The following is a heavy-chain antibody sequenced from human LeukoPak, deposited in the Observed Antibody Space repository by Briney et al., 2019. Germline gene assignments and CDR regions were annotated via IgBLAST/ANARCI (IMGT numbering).Heavy chain of an antibody. CDR2: INYSGST. V-gene: IGHV4-39*01. J-gene: IGHJ6*03. Sequence: PSETLSLTCTVSGGSISSSSYYWGWIRQPPGKGLEWIGSINYSGSTYHNPSLKSRVTISVDTSKNQFSLKLSSVTAADTAVYYCARRPQSYIDVWGKGTTVTVSS. CDR3: ARRPQSYIDV. CDR1: GGSISSSSYY.